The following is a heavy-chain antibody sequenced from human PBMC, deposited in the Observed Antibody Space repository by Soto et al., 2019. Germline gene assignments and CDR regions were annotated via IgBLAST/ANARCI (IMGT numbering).Heavy chain of an antibody. CDR1: VFTFSNYW. J-gene: IGHJ3*02. CDR3: ARDANYCDGGVCYEVFDS. V-gene: IGHV3-7*05. D-gene: IGHD2-21*02. Sequence: EVQLVESGGGLVQPGGSLTLSCVASVFTFSNYWMAWVRLDPGRSLEWVANLRKDDSVRNLLDSVRGRFTISRDNANNTLYLQMSRLRAEDTALYYCARDANYCDGGVCYEVFDSWGQGTRVTVSS. CDR2: LRKDDSVR.